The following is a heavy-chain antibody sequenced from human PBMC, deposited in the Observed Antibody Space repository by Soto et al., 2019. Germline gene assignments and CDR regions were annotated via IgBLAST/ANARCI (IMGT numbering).Heavy chain of an antibody. D-gene: IGHD3-10*01. Sequence: TSETLSLTCTVSGGSISSYYWSWIRQPPGKGLEWIGYIYYSGSTNYNPSLKSRVTISVDTSKNQFSLKLSSVTAADTAVYYCARGANVLLWFGESTLGYYGMDVWGQGTTVTVSS. CDR1: GGSISSYY. CDR3: ARGANVLLWFGESTLGYYGMDV. J-gene: IGHJ6*02. CDR2: IYYSGST. V-gene: IGHV4-59*01.